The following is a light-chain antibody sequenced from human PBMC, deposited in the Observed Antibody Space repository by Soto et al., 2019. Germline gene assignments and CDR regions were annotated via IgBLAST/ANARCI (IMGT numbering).Light chain of an antibody. CDR3: TAWDGSLDGRV. Sequence: QSVLTQPPSASGTPGQRVTISCSGSSSNIGTNTVNWYQQLPGTAPKLLIYRTNQRPSGIPDRFSGSKSGTSASLDISGLQSEDEAHYYCTAWDGSLDGRVFGGGTKLTVL. CDR1: SSNIGTNT. J-gene: IGLJ3*02. V-gene: IGLV1-44*01. CDR2: RTN.